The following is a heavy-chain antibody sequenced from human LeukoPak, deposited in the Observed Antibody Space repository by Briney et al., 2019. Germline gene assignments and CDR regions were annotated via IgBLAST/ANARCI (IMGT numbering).Heavy chain of an antibody. J-gene: IGHJ6*02. V-gene: IGHV1-2*02. Sequence: ASVTVSCKASGYTFTGYYMHWVRQAPGQGLEWMGWINPNSGGTNYAQKFQGRVTMTRDTSISTAYMELSRLRSDDTAVYYCARDPRVVHYYYYGMDVWGQGTTVTVSS. CDR2: INPNSGGT. CDR3: ARDPRVVHYYYYGMDV. CDR1: GYTFTGYY. D-gene: IGHD2-2*01.